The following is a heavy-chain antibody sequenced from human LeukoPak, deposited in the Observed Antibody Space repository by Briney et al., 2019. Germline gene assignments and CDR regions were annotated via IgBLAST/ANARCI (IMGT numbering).Heavy chain of an antibody. CDR1: GFTYNRYP. D-gene: IGHD4-17*01. CDR3: EKDRDDYGDPDVFDM. V-gene: IGHV3-23*01. CDR2: ISGSGGRT. J-gene: IGHJ3*02. Sequence: GGPLTLSCAASGFTYNRYPMNGVRQPPGKARECFASISGSGGRTYYADSVTGRFTISRDNSKTTLYLKMNSLSAEDTAEYYCEKDRDDYGDPDVFDMWGQGTMVTVS.